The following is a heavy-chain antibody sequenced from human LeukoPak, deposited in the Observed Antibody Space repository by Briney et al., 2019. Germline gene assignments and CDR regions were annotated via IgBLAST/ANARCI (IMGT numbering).Heavy chain of an antibody. CDR3: AREPPHCSSTSCSRKYYFDY. CDR1: GGSISSYY. Sequence: SETLSLTCTVSGGSISSYYWSWIRQPPGKGLEWIGYIYYSGSTNYNPSLKSRVTVSVDTSKNQFSLKLSSVTAADTAVYYCAREPPHCSSTSCSRKYYFDYWGQGTLVTVSS. J-gene: IGHJ4*02. D-gene: IGHD2-2*01. V-gene: IGHV4-59*01. CDR2: IYYSGST.